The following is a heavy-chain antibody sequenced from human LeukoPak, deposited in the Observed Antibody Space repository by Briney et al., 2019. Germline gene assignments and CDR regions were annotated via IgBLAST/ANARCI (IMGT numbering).Heavy chain of an antibody. CDR3: AKAYSSSLYGDAFHI. D-gene: IGHD6-13*01. CDR2: ITGDASVP. Sequence: PGGSLRLSCAGSGFTFKFYAMTWVRQAPGKGLEWASGITGDASVPYDAASVKGRFNISRDNSKNTLYLQLNSLRVEDTAVYYCAKAYSSSLYGDAFHIWSQGTKVTVSP. V-gene: IGHV3-23*01. CDR1: GFTFKFYA. J-gene: IGHJ3*02.